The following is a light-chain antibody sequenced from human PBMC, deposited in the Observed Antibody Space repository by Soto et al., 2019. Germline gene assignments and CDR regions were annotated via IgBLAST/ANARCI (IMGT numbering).Light chain of an antibody. CDR2: EDD. CDR1: GGSIATNY. J-gene: IGLJ2*01. V-gene: IGLV6-57*02. CDR3: QSHDSTNVV. Sequence: NFMLTQPHSVSESPGKTVTISCTGSGGSIATNYVQLHQQRPGSAPTTVIYEDDKRPSGVPDRFSGSIDRSSNSASLIISGRKTEDEADYYCQSHDSTNVVFGRGTKLTVL.